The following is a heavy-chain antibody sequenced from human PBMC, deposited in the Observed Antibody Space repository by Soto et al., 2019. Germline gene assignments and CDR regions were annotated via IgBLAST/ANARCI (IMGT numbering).Heavy chain of an antibody. V-gene: IGHV1-2*04. CDR1: GYKFTNYY. Sequence: QVVLVQSGAEVKKPGDSVKVSCKSSGYKFTNYYIHWVRQAPGQGPEWMGWVNPKRGDAIYAQKFQGWVPMTRDMATTTAYLEVNSLKPDDTAVYFCARDPGLPGKYWYFDLWGRGTLVTVSS. CDR2: VNPKRGDA. CDR3: ARDPGLPGKYWYFDL. J-gene: IGHJ2*01.